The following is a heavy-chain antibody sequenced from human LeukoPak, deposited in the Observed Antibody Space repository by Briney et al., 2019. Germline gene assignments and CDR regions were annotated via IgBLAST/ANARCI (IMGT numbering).Heavy chain of an antibody. V-gene: IGHV3-23*01. CDR3: AKGFAVAGTGAVDY. CDR1: GLSFADYG. CDR2: ISAGGGST. J-gene: IGHJ4*02. Sequence: GGSLRLSCTPSGLSFADYGMSWVRQAPGKGLEWVSGISAGGGSTYYVDSVKGRFTISRGNSKSTLYLQMDSLRAEDTAVYYCAKGFAVAGTGAVDYWGQGTLVTVSS. D-gene: IGHD6-19*01.